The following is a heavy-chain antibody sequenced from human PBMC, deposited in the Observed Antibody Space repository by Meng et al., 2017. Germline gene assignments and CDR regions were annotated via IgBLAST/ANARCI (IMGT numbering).Heavy chain of an antibody. CDR2: IIPILGIA. D-gene: IGHD6-13*01. CDR1: GGTFSSYT. Sequence: SVKVSCKASGGTFSSYTISWVRQAPGQGLEWMGRIIPILGIANYAQKFQGRVTITADKSTSTAYMELSSLRSEDTAVYYCASCRSWLHSSSWYHTPRNNWFDPCGQATL. CDR3: ASCRSWLHSSSWYHTPRNNWFDP. J-gene: IGHJ5*02. V-gene: IGHV1-69*02.